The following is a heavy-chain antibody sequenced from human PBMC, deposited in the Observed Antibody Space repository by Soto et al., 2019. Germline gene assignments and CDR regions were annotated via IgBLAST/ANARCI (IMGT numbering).Heavy chain of an antibody. CDR2: IDPSDSYT. Sequence: PGESLKISCKGSGYSFTSYWISWVRQMPGKGLEWMGRIDPSDSYTNYSPSFQGHVTISADKSISTAYMELSSLRSEDTAVYYCARAPIAAAGLSFDYWGQGTLVTVSS. V-gene: IGHV5-10-1*01. D-gene: IGHD6-13*01. CDR3: ARAPIAAAGLSFDY. CDR1: GYSFTSYW. J-gene: IGHJ4*02.